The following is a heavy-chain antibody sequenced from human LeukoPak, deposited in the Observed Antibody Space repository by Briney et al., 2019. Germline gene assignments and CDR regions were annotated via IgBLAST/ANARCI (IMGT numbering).Heavy chain of an antibody. Sequence: GGSLRLSCAASGFTFTSYAMSWVRQAPGKGLEWVSTITGSGGSAYYADSVKGRFTISRDNSKNTLFLQMNNLRADDTAVYYCAKAPRGFWSGYVYYFDYWGQGILVTVSS. V-gene: IGHV3-23*01. D-gene: IGHD3-3*01. CDR2: ITGSGGSA. CDR1: GFTFTSYA. CDR3: AKAPRGFWSGYVYYFDY. J-gene: IGHJ4*02.